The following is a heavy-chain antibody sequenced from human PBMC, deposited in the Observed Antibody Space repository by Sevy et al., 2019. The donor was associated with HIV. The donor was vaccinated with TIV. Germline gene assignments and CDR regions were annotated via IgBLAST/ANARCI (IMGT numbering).Heavy chain of an antibody. CDR2: ISGSDSAI. Sequence: GGSLRLSCAASGFTFSDYYVSWIRQAPGKGLEWVSYISGSDSAIYYADSVKGRFTISRDNAKNSLYLQMSSLRAEDTAVYYCARDHVKDGDLGDYYYFAMDVWGQGTTVTVSS. J-gene: IGHJ6*02. D-gene: IGHD4-17*01. CDR3: ARDHVKDGDLGDYYYFAMDV. V-gene: IGHV3-11*01. CDR1: GFTFSDYY.